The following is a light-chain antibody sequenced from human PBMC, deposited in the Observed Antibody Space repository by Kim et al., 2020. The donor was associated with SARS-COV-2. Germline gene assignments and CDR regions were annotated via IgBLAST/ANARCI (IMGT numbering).Light chain of an antibody. CDR2: DVT. CDR3: CSCSGVYDSRSAV. CDR1: SSDIGSYSL. V-gene: IGLV2-11*01. Sequence: QSALTQPRSVSGSPGQSVTISCTGTSSDIGSYSLVSWYQQHPGKAPKLLIYDVTRRPSGVPNRFSASKSDNTASLTISGLQAEDEADYYCCSCSGVYDSRSAVFCGGTQLTVL. J-gene: IGLJ7*01.